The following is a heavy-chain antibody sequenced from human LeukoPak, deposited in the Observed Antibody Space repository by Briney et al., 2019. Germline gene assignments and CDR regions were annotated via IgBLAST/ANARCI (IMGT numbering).Heavy chain of an antibody. CDR1: GFTFSTYG. CDR2: IRYDGNSK. D-gene: IGHD1-14*01. V-gene: IGHV3-30*02. J-gene: IGHJ4*02. CDR3: ARHRPGQAIDY. Sequence: GGSLRLSCAASGFTFSTYGMHWVRQAPGKGLEWVAFIRYDGNSKYYADSVKGRFTISRDNSKNTLYLQMNSLRAEDTAVYYCARHRPGQAIDYWGQGTLVTVSS.